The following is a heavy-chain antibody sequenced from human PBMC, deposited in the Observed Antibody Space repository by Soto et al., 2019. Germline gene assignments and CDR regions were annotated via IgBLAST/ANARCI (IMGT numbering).Heavy chain of an antibody. J-gene: IGHJ4*02. CDR2: IGTAGDT. CDR1: GLTFSSYD. V-gene: IGHV3-13*01. Sequence: GGSXRHSCAASGLTFSSYDMHWVRQATGKGLEWVSAIGTAGDTYYTGSVXXRFTISRXXAKRSLYLQMNRLSAEETAVYYCARFEDTSYGYWGQGTLVTVSS. D-gene: IGHD2-15*01. CDR3: ARFEDTSYGY.